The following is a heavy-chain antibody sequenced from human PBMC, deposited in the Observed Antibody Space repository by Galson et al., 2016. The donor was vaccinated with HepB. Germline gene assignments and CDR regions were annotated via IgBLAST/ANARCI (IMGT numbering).Heavy chain of an antibody. CDR3: TRTWGEGYYGMDV. Sequence: ETLSLTCTISAGSISSYYWSWIRQPPGKGLEWIGYIYYSGNTKYNPSLDSRVTKSLDTSKKQFSLKLYSVTAADTAVYYCTRTWGEGYYGMDVWGQGTTVTVSS. J-gene: IGHJ6*02. D-gene: IGHD3-10*01. V-gene: IGHV4-59*08. CDR2: IYYSGNT. CDR1: AGSISSYY.